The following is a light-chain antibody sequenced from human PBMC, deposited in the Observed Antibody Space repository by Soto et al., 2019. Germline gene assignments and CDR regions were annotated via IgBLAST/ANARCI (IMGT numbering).Light chain of an antibody. CDR1: QSVSSSSY. CDR2: GAS. J-gene: IGKJ2*01. CDR3: RQYGGAPSYT. Sequence: EIVLTQSPGTLSLSPGERATLSCRASQSVSSSSYLAWYQQKPGQAPTLLIYGASSRATGIPDRFSGSGSATDFTLTINRLEPEDFAVYYCRQYGGAPSYTFGQGTKMEIK. V-gene: IGKV3-20*01.